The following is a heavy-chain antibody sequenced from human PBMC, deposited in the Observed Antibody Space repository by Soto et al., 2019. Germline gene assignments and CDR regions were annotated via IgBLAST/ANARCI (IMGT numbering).Heavy chain of an antibody. CDR2: INTKFGDT. J-gene: IGHJ6*02. V-gene: IGHV1-2*02. CDR1: GYTFTAYY. D-gene: IGHD3-10*01. Sequence: QVQLVQSGAEVKEPGDAVRVSCEDSGYTFTAYYIHWVRQAPGQGLELMGWINTKFGDTTYAQDFQGRVSMTREMSTSTVYMELIRLFSGSTAIYYCARDMDYCYGPGSGNGHGFWGQGTTVTVFS. CDR3: ARDMDYCYGPGSGNGHGF.